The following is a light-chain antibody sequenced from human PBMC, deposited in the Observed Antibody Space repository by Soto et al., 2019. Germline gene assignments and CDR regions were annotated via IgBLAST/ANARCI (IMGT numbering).Light chain of an antibody. V-gene: IGKV4-1*01. CDR2: WAS. J-gene: IGKJ4*01. Sequence: VMAQSHASLAVSLGERATINCKSSQSVLCSSNNKNYLAWYQQKPGQPPKLLIYWASTRESGVPDRFSGSGSGTDFTLTISSLQAEDVAVYYCQQYYSTPLTFGGGTKVDIK. CDR3: QQYYSTPLT. CDR1: QSVLCSSNNKNY.